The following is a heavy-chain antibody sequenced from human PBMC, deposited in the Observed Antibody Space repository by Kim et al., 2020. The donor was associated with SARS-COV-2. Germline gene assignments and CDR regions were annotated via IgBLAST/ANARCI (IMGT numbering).Heavy chain of an antibody. CDR3: ARDEVATMVRGVSTGGMDV. D-gene: IGHD3-10*01. V-gene: IGHV4-59*01. CDR2: IYYSGST. Sequence: SETLSLTCTVSGGSISSYYWSWIRQPPGKGLEWIGYIYYSGSTNYNPSLKSRVTISVDTYKNQFSLKLSSVTAADTAVYYCARDEVATMVRGVSTGGMDVWGQGTTVTVSS. CDR1: GGSISSYY. J-gene: IGHJ6*02.